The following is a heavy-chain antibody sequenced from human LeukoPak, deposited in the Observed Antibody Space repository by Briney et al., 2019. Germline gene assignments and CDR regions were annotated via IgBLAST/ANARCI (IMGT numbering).Heavy chain of an antibody. V-gene: IGHV3-21*01. Sequence: GGSLRLSCAASGVTFSSYSMNWVRQAPGKGLEWVSSIRSSSSYIYYADSVTGRFTISRDNAKNSLYLPMNSLRAEDTAVYYCPRETQYYYDSSGYPNCYDCWGQGTLVTVSP. D-gene: IGHD3-22*01. CDR1: GVTFSSYS. J-gene: IGHJ4*02. CDR2: IRSSSSYI. CDR3: PRETQYYYDSSGYPNCYDC.